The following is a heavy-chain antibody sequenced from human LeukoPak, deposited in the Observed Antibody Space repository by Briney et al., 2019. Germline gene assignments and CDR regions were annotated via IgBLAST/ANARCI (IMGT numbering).Heavy chain of an antibody. CDR3: ASGSVAAAGTSH. D-gene: IGHD6-13*01. V-gene: IGHV3-74*01. Sequence: GGSLRLSCAASGFTFSRYWMHWVRQAPGKGLMWVSQINSDGNITSYADSVKGRFTISRDNAKNTLYLQMNSLRAEDTAVYYCASGSVAAAGTSHWGQGTLVTVSS. CDR2: INSDGNIT. CDR1: GFTFSRYW. J-gene: IGHJ4*02.